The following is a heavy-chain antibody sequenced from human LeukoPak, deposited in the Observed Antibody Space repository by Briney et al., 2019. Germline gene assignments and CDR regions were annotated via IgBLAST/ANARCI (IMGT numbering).Heavy chain of an antibody. CDR2: INTNTGNP. V-gene: IGHV7-4-1*02. J-gene: IGHJ3*02. D-gene: IGHD2-15*01. CDR3: ARGHVVVAAALGSFDI. CDR1: GYTFTSYA. Sequence: ASVKVSCKASGYTFTSYAMNWVRQAPGQGLEWMGWINTNTGNPTYAQGFTGRFVFSLDTSVSTAYLQISSLKAEDTAVYYCARGHVVVAAALGSFDIWGQGTMVTVSS.